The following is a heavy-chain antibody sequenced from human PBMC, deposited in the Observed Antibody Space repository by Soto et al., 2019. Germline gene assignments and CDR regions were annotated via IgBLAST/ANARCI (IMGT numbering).Heavy chain of an antibody. CDR1: GYTFTSYA. V-gene: IGHV1-3*01. D-gene: IGHD4-17*01. Sequence: ASVKVSCKASGYTFTSYAMHWVRQAPGQRLEWMGWINAGNGNTKYSQKFQGRVTMTTDTSTSTAYMELRSLRSDDTAVYYCARDHDDYGAFDIWGQGTMVTVSS. J-gene: IGHJ3*02. CDR2: INAGNGNT. CDR3: ARDHDDYGAFDI.